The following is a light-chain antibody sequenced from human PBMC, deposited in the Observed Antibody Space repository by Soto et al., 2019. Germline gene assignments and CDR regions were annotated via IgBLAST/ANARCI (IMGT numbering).Light chain of an antibody. J-gene: IGLJ2*01. CDR1: SSNIGAGYD. CDR2: GNS. V-gene: IGLV1-40*01. CDR3: QPYDSSLSGYVV. Sequence: QLVLTQPPSVSGAPGQRVTISCTGSSSNIGAGYDVHWYQQLPGTAPKLLIYGNSNRPSGVPDRFSGSKYGTSASLAITGLQPADEADYYCQPYDSSLSGYVVFGGGTKLTVL.